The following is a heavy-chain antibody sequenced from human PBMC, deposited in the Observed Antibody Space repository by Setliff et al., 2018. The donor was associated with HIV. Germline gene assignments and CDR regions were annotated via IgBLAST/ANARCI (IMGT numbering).Heavy chain of an antibody. CDR1: GGSISSGSYY. V-gene: IGHV4-61*02. Sequence: SETLSLTCTVSGGSISSGSYYWSWIRQPAGKGLEWIGRIYTSGSTNYNPSLKSRVTISVDTSKNQFSLKLSSVTAADTAVYYCARDRIVVVPAAISYYSYGMDVWGQGTTVTVSS. CDR3: ARDRIVVVPAAISYYSYGMDV. CDR2: IYTSGST. D-gene: IGHD2-2*01. J-gene: IGHJ6*02.